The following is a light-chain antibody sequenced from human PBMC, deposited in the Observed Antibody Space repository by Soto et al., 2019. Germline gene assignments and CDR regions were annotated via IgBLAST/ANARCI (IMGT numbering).Light chain of an antibody. CDR2: GAS. Sequence: EIVLTQSPGTLSLSPGERATLSCRASQSVSSNYLVWYQQKPGQAPRPLIYGASTRATGIPDRFSVSGSGTDFTLTISRLEPEDVAVYYCQQYAGSSYTFGQGTKLEIK. J-gene: IGKJ2*01. CDR1: QSVSSNY. CDR3: QQYAGSSYT. V-gene: IGKV3-20*01.